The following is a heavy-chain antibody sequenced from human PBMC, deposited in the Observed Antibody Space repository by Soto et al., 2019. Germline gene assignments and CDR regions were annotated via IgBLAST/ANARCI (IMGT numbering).Heavy chain of an antibody. CDR2: MNPNSGNT. Sequence: ASVKVSCKASGYTFTSYDINWVRQATGQGLEWMGWMNPNSGNTGYAQKFQGRVTMTRNTSISTAYMELSSLRSEDTAVYYCARFRYGDYEDAFDIWGQGTMVTVSS. V-gene: IGHV1-8*01. CDR3: ARFRYGDYEDAFDI. CDR1: GYTFTSYD. J-gene: IGHJ3*02. D-gene: IGHD4-17*01.